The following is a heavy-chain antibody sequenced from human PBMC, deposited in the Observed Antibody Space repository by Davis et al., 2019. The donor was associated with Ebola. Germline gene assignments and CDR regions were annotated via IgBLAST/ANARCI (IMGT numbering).Heavy chain of an antibody. V-gene: IGHV3-7*03. D-gene: IGHD5-24*01. CDR1: GFTFSSYW. Sequence: GESLKISCAASGFTFSSYWMSWVRQAPGKGLEWVANIKQDGSEKYYVDSVKGRFTISRDNAKNSLYLQMNSLRAEDTAVYYCARVRWLHLYYFDYWGQGTLVTVSS. J-gene: IGHJ4*02. CDR3: ARVRWLHLYYFDY. CDR2: IKQDGSEK.